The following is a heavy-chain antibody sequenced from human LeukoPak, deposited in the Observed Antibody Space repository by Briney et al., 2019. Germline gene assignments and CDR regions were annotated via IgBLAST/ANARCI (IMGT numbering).Heavy chain of an antibody. CDR3: ASFPRGWLLLAHYFDY. J-gene: IGHJ4*02. Sequence: SETLSLTCTVSGGSISSSSYYWGWIRQPPGKGLEWIGSIYYSGSTYYNPSLKSRVTISVDTSKNQFSLKLSSVTAADTAVYYCASFPRGWLLLAHYFDYWGQGTLVTVSS. V-gene: IGHV4-39*01. CDR2: IYYSGST. CDR1: GGSISSSSYY. D-gene: IGHD5-24*01.